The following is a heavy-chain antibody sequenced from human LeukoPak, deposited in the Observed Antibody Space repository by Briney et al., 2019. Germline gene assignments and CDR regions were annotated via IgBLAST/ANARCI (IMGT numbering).Heavy chain of an antibody. CDR1: GYTFTDYY. CDR3: AGGRDYYDSSGYYPFDI. D-gene: IGHD3-22*01. V-gene: IGHV1-2*02. Sequence: ASVKVSCKASGYTFTDYYMHWVRQAPGQGLEWMGWINPNSGGTNYAQKLQGRVTMTTDTSTSTAYMELRSLRSDDTAVYYCAGGRDYYDSSGYYPFDIWGQGTMVTVSS. J-gene: IGHJ3*02. CDR2: INPNSGGT.